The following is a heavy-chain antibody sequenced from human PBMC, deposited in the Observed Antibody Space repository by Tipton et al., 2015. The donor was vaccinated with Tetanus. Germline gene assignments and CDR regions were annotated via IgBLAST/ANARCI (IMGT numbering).Heavy chain of an antibody. V-gene: IGHV1-46*01. D-gene: IGHD6-6*01. Sequence: QLVQSGAEVKKPGASVKVSCKASGYTFTSYYMHWVRQAPGQGLEWMGIINPSGGSTSYAQKFQGRVTMTRDTSASTVYMELSSLRSEDTAVYYCARSSIAGRWFDPWGQGTLVTVSS. CDR1: GYTFTSYY. CDR3: ARSSIAGRWFDP. J-gene: IGHJ5*02. CDR2: INPSGGST.